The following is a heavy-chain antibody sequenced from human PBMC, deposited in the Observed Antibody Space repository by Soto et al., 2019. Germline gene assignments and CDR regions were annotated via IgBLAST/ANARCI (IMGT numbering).Heavy chain of an antibody. V-gene: IGHV1-18*01. CDR2: ISAHNGNT. J-gene: IGHJ4*02. CDR3: ARGRYGDY. D-gene: IGHD1-1*01. CDR1: GYAFTTYG. Sequence: QVHLVQSGAEVKKPGASVKVSCQGSGYAFTTYGITWVRQAPGQGLEWMGWISAHNGNTNYAQKLQGRVTVTRDTSTSTANMELRSLRDDDTAVYHCARGRYGDYWGQGALVTVSS.